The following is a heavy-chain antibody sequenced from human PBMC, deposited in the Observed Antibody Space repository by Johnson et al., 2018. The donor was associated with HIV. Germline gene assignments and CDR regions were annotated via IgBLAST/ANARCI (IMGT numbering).Heavy chain of an antibody. J-gene: IGHJ3*02. V-gene: IGHV3-73*02. Sequence: VQLVESGGGLVQPGGSLKLSCAASGFTFSGSAMHWVRQASGKGLEWVGRLRSKANSYATAYAAAVKGRFTISRDDSKKTGYLQMNSLKTEDTAVYYCTSDWDIVATISPDAFDIRGQGTMVTVSS. D-gene: IGHD5-12*01. CDR2: LRSKANSYAT. CDR1: GFTFSGSA. CDR3: TSDWDIVATISPDAFDI.